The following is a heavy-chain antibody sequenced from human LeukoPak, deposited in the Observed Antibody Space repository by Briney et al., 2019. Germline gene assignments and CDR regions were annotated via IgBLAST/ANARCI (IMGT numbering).Heavy chain of an antibody. CDR3: AKDTGRDGYNG. CDR1: GFTFDDYA. CDR2: ISWNSGSI. J-gene: IGHJ4*02. Sequence: HAGRSLRLSCAASGFTFDDYAMHWVRHAPGKGLEWVSGISWNSGSIGYADSVKGRFTISRDNAKNSLYLQMNSLRAEDTALYYCAKDTGRDGYNGWGQGTLVTVSS. V-gene: IGHV3-9*01. D-gene: IGHD5-24*01.